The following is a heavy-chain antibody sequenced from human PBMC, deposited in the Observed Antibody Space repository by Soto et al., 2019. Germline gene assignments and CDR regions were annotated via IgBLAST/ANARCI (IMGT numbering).Heavy chain of an antibody. CDR1: GYTFTGYY. Sequence: ASVKVSCKASGYTFTGYYMHWVRQAPGQGLEWMGWINPNSGGTNYAQKFQGWVTMTRDTSISTAYMELSRLRSDDTAVYYCARGRRFLEWLDPRAYYYYGMDVWAQGTTVTVSS. CDR2: INPNSGGT. V-gene: IGHV1-2*04. CDR3: ARGRRFLEWLDPRAYYYYGMDV. D-gene: IGHD3-3*01. J-gene: IGHJ6*02.